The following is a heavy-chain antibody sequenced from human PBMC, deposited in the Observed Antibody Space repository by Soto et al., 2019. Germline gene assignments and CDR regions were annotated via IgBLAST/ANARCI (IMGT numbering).Heavy chain of an antibody. CDR3: ASRYSYGYPPHYGMDV. D-gene: IGHD5-18*01. CDR1: GGTFSSYA. Sequence: SVKVSCKASGGTFSSYAISWVRQAPGQGLEWMGGIIPIFGTANYAQRFQGRVTITADKSTSTAYMELSSLRSEDTAVYYCASRYSYGYPPHYGMDVWGQGTTVTVS. V-gene: IGHV1-69*06. CDR2: IIPIFGTA. J-gene: IGHJ6*02.